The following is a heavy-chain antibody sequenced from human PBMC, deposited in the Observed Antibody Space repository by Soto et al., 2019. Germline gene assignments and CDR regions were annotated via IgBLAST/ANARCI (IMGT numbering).Heavy chain of an antibody. CDR1: GYTFSTYA. V-gene: IGHV1-3*01. CDR3: ARPRAIIKCNGGGGYSREDYFDV. J-gene: IGHJ2*01. CDR2: ISGGNGNT. Sequence: QVQLVQSGAEVKKPGASVKVSCKASGYTFSTYALHWVRQAAGQSLERKGWISGGNGNTKYSQNFQGRVAITRDTSATTAYMELSSLKSEDTAVYYCARPRAIIKCNGGGGYSREDYFDVWGRGTLITVSS. D-gene: IGHD2-15*01.